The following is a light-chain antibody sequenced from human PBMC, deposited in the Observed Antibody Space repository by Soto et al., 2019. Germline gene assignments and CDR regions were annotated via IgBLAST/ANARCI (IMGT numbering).Light chain of an antibody. Sequence: DIQMTQSPSFVSASVGDRVTITCRASQSIDNWLAWYQQKPGKAPKLLIYKASTLKSGVPSRFSGSGSGTDFTLTINSLRPDDFATYYCQQYHSYPATFGHGTKVDI. CDR2: KAS. J-gene: IGKJ1*01. CDR1: QSIDNW. CDR3: QQYHSYPAT. V-gene: IGKV1-5*03.